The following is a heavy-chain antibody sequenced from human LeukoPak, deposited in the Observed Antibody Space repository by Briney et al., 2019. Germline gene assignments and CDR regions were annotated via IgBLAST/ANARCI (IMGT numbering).Heavy chain of an antibody. J-gene: IGHJ4*02. V-gene: IGHV1-2*02. CDR2: INPNSGGT. CDR1: GYTFTGYY. Sequence: ASVKVSFKASGYTFTGYYMHWVRQAPGKGLEWMGWINPNSGGTNYAQKFQARVARTSDTSISTANMELRRLRSDDTAVYYCARDLNAPYYYDSSGYYYFDYWGQGTLVTVSS. D-gene: IGHD3-22*01. CDR3: ARDLNAPYYYDSSGYYYFDY.